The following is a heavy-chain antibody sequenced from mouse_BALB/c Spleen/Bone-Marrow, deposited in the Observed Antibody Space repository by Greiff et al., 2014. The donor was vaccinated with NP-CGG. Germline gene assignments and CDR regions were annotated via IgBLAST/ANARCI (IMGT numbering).Heavy chain of an antibody. Sequence: LVESGPELVKPGASVRISCKASGYTFTSYYIHWVKQRPGQGLEWIGWIYPGDFNTKYNEKFKGKATLTADKSSSTAYMQLSSLTSEDSAVYFCARKSQRAYDSMNYWGPGTSVTVSS. CDR3: ARKSQRAYDSMNY. J-gene: IGHJ4*01. V-gene: IGHV1S56*01. CDR1: GYTFTSYY. D-gene: IGHD2-4*01. CDR2: IYPGDFNT.